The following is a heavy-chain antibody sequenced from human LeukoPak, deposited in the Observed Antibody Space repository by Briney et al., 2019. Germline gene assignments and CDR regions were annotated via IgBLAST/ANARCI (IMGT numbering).Heavy chain of an antibody. CDR2: ISSASGYI. V-gene: IGHV3-21*01. J-gene: IGHJ4*02. CDR3: AREIVSSASFDY. CDR1: GFTFSSYS. D-gene: IGHD3-22*01. Sequence: GGSLRLSCAASGFTFSSYSMNWVRQAPGKGLEWVSSISSASGYIYYADSLKGRFTISRDNSKNSLYLQMNSLRAEDTAVYYCAREIVSSASFDYWGQGTLVTVSS.